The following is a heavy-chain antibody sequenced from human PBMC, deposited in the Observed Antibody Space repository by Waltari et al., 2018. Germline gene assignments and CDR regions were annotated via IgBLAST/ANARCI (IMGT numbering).Heavy chain of an antibody. CDR2: INPSGGST. CDR1: GYTFTSYY. J-gene: IGHJ5*02. V-gene: IGHV1-46*03. Sequence: QVQLVQSGAEVKKPGASVKVSCKASGYTFTSYYMHWVRQAPGQGLEWMGIINPSGGSTSYAQKFQGRVTMTRDTSTSTVYMELSSLRSEDTAVYYCARGIVVVPAAIFEASGWFDPWGQGTLVTVSS. CDR3: ARGIVVVPAAIFEASGWFDP. D-gene: IGHD2-2*02.